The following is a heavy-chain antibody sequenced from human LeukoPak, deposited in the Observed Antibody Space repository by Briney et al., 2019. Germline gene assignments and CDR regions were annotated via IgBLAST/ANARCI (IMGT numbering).Heavy chain of an antibody. J-gene: IGHJ4*02. Sequence: GRSLRLSCAASGFTFSSYGMHWVRQAPGKGLEWVAVISYDGSNKYYADSVKGRFTISRDNSKNTLYLQMTGLRAEDTAVYYCARERGRGRDSPWFDYWGQGTLVTVSS. CDR3: ARERGRGRDSPWFDY. D-gene: IGHD1-26*01. V-gene: IGHV3-30*03. CDR1: GFTFSSYG. CDR2: ISYDGSNK.